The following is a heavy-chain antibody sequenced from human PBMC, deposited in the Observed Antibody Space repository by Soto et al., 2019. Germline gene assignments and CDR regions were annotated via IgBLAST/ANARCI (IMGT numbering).Heavy chain of an antibody. V-gene: IGHV4-39*01. CDR1: GGSISSSSYY. D-gene: IGHD6-19*01. J-gene: IGHJ5*02. Sequence: PSETLSLTCTVSGGSISSSSYYWGWIRQPPGKGLEWIGSIYYSGSTYYNTSLKSRVNISVDTSKNQFSLKLNSVTAADTAVYYCARRQLADPYNWFDPWGQGTQVTVSS. CDR3: ARRQLADPYNWFDP. CDR2: IYYSGST.